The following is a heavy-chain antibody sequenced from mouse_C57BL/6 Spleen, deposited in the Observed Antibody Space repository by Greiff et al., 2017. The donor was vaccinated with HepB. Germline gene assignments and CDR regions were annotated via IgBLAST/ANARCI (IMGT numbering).Heavy chain of an antibody. Sequence: EVQLQESGPELVKPGASVKISCKASGYSFTGYYMNWVKQSPEKSLEWIGEINPSTGGTTYNQKFKAKATLTVDKSSSTAYMQLKSLTSEDSAVYYCARGDGNYLYYYAMDYWGQGTSVTVSS. CDR1: GYSFTGYY. CDR2: INPSTGGT. V-gene: IGHV1-42*01. CDR3: ARGDGNYLYYYAMDY. D-gene: IGHD2-1*01. J-gene: IGHJ4*01.